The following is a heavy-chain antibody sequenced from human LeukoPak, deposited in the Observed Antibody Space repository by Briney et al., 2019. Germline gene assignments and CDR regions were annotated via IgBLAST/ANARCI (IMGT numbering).Heavy chain of an antibody. V-gene: IGHV3-23*01. CDR2: ISNDGGGT. Sequence: GGSLRLSCAASGFIFNNYGLIWVRQAPGKGLEWVSAISNDGGGTNYADFVKGRFTITRDNSKNTLFLQMNSLRAEDTALYYCAKGSSGYFVDLWGQGTLVTVSS. J-gene: IGHJ5*02. CDR3: AKGSSGYFVDL. CDR1: GFIFNNYG. D-gene: IGHD3-22*01.